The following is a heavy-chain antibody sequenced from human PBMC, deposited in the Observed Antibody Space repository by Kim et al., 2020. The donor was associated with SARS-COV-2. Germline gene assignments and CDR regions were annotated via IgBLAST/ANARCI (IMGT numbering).Heavy chain of an antibody. CDR3: ARVMVDYGDYFDY. CDR2: IYSGGST. V-gene: IGHV3-53*01. Sequence: GGSLRLSCAASGFTVSSNYMSWVRQAPGKGLEWVSVIYSGGSTYYADSVKGRFTISRDNSKNTLYLQMNSLRAEDTAVYYFARVMVDYGDYFDYWGQGTLVTVSS. D-gene: IGHD4-17*01. CDR1: GFTVSSNY. J-gene: IGHJ4*02.